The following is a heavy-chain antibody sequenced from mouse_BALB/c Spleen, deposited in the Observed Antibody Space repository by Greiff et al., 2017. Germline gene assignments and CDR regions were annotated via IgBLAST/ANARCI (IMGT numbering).Heavy chain of an antibody. D-gene: IGHD2-1*01. CDR1: GYSITSGYS. V-gene: IGHV3-1*02. CDR2: IHYSGST. CDR3: ARGGYGNYEDYYAMDY. J-gene: IGHJ4*01. Sequence: VQLQQSGPDLVKPSQSLSLTCTVTGYSITSGYSWHWIRQFPGNKLEWMGYIHYSGSTNYNPSLKSRISITRDTSKNQFFLQLNSVTTEDTATYYCARGGYGNYEDYYAMDYWGQGTSVTVSS.